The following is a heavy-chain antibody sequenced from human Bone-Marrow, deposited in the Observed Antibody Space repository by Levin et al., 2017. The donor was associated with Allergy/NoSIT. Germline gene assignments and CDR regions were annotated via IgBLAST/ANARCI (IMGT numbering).Heavy chain of an antibody. CDR2: IIPILGIA. D-gene: IGHD6-19*01. CDR3: ARSLRAVAASDAFDI. CDR1: GGTFSSYA. Sequence: SVKVSCKASGGTFSSYAISWVRQAPGQGLEWMGRIIPILGIANYAQKFQGRVTITADKSTSTAYMELSSLRSEDTAVYYCARSLRAVAASDAFDIWGQGTMVTVSS. V-gene: IGHV1-69*04. J-gene: IGHJ3*02.